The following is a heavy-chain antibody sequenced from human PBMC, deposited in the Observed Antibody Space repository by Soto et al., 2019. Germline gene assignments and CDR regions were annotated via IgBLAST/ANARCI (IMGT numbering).Heavy chain of an antibody. CDR1: GGTFSSYA. CDR2: IIPIFGTA. Sequence: QVQLVQSGAEVKKPGSSVKVSCKASGGTFSSYAISWVRQTPGQGLEWMGGIIPIFGTATYALKFQGRVTITADESMSTAYMELRSLRSEDTAVEYCASHTAYSRLNFYSPDYRGQGTLVTVST. J-gene: IGHJ4*02. D-gene: IGHD4-4*01. CDR3: ASHTAYSRLNFYSPDY. V-gene: IGHV1-69*01.